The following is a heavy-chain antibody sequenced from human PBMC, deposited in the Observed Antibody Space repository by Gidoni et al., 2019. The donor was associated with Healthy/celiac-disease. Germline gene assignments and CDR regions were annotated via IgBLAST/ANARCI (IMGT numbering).Heavy chain of an antibody. J-gene: IGHJ6*02. CDR1: GYTFTSYA. CDR3: ARDDERYYYGMDV. V-gene: IGHV1-3*01. CDR2: INAGNGNT. Sequence: QVQLVQSGAEVKKPGASVKGSCKASGYTFTSYARHWVRQAPGQRLEWMGWINAGNGNTKYSQKFQGRVTITRDTAASTAYMELSSLRSEDTAVYYCARDDERYYYGMDVWGQGTTVTVSS.